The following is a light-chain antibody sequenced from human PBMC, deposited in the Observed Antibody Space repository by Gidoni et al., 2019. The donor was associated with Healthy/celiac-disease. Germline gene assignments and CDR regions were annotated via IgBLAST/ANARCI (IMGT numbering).Light chain of an antibody. CDR2: APS. Sequence: DIQMTQSPSSLSASVGDRVTITCRASQSISSYLNWYQQKPGNAPKLLIYAPSSLQSGVPSRFSGSGSGTDFTLTISSLQPEDFATYYCQQSYSTPTFGQGTRLEIK. CDR1: QSISSY. CDR3: QQSYSTPT. V-gene: IGKV1-39*01. J-gene: IGKJ5*01.